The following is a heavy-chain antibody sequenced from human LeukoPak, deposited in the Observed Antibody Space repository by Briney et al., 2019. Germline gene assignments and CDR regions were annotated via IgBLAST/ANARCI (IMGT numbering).Heavy chain of an antibody. D-gene: IGHD1-26*01. CDR3: ARATDRVGATADY. Sequence: SETLSLTCTVSDGSISSCNCYWAWIRQPPGQGLEWIGSIYHSGSTYYNPSLKSRVTISVDTSKNQFSLKLSSVTAADTAVYYCARATDRVGATADYWGQGTLVTVSS. CDR2: IYHSGST. V-gene: IGHV4-39*07. J-gene: IGHJ4*02. CDR1: DGSISSCNCY.